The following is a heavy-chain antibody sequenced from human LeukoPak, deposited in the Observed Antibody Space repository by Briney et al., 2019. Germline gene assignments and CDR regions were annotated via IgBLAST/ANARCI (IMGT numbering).Heavy chain of an antibody. CDR1: GFTFSSYA. Sequence: HPGGSLRLSCAASGFTFSSYAMNWVRQAPGKGLEWVANIKQDGSEKYYVDSVKGRFTISRDNAKNSLYLQMNSLRAEDTAVYYCARERGFDYWGQGTLVTVSS. V-gene: IGHV3-7*01. J-gene: IGHJ4*02. CDR2: IKQDGSEK. D-gene: IGHD3-10*01. CDR3: ARERGFDY.